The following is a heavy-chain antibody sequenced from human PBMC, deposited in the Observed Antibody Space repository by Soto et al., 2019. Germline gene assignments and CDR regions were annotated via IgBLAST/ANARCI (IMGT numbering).Heavy chain of an antibody. V-gene: IGHV3-48*03. CDR2: ISSSGSTI. J-gene: IGHJ5*02. Sequence: GGSLRLSCAASGFTFSNYEMNWVRQAPGKGLEWVSYISSSGSTIYYADSVKGRFTTSRDNAKNSLYLQMNSLRAEDTAVYYCARGGQPEIVLMVYAVPRRAYNWFDPWGQGTLVTVSS. D-gene: IGHD2-8*01. CDR1: GFTFSNYE. CDR3: ARGGQPEIVLMVYAVPRRAYNWFDP.